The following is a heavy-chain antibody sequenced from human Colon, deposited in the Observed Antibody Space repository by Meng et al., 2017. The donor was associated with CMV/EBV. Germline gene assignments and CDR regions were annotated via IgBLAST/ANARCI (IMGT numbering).Heavy chain of an antibody. Sequence: VPRVQSGAEVKKSGASVKVSCKASEYTFTGYYMHWVRQAPGQGLEWMGWINPNSGGTNYAQKFQGRVTMTRDTSITTAYMELSRLRSDDTAVYYCARDWYPGDRRGSFDYWGQGTLVTVSS. CDR3: ARDWYPGDRRGSFDY. CDR1: EYTFTGYY. D-gene: IGHD3-22*01. J-gene: IGHJ4*02. V-gene: IGHV1-2*02. CDR2: INPNSGGT.